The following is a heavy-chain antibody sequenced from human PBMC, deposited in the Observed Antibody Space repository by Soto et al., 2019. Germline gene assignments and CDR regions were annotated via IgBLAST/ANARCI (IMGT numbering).Heavy chain of an antibody. CDR2: INHSGST. J-gene: IGHJ6*03. CDR1: GGSFSGYY. D-gene: IGHD3-3*01. CDR3: ARGSYDFWSGYRYYYYYMDV. Sequence: PSETLSLTCAVYGGSFSGYYWSWIRQPPGKGLEWIGEINHSGSTNYNPSLKSRVTISVDTSKNQFSLKLSSVTAADTAVYYCARGSYDFWSGYRYYYYYMDVWGKGTTVIVSS. V-gene: IGHV4-34*01.